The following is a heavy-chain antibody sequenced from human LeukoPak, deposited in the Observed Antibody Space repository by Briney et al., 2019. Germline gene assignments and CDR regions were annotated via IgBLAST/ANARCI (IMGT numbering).Heavy chain of an antibody. Sequence: GGSLRLSCAASGFTFSTYWMAWVRQAPGEGLEWVANIKGDESARHQADSVKGRFTISRDNAQNSVYLQMSSLRGEDTAVYYCARDVGVSLDYWGQGTLVTVSS. CDR2: IKGDESAR. J-gene: IGHJ4*02. CDR3: ARDVGVSLDY. V-gene: IGHV3-7*01. CDR1: GFTFSTYW.